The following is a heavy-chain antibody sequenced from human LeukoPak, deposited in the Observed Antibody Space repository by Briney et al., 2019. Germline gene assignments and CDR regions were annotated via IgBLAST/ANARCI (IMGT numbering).Heavy chain of an antibody. Sequence: RTGGSLRLSCAASGFTFDDYGMSWVRQAPGKGLEWVSGINWNGGSTGYADSVKGRFTISRDNAKNSLYLQMNSLRAEDTALYHCARTYSSGYYGAFDIWGQGTMVTVSS. D-gene: IGHD3-22*01. CDR2: INWNGGST. J-gene: IGHJ3*02. CDR1: GFTFDDYG. CDR3: ARTYSSGYYGAFDI. V-gene: IGHV3-20*01.